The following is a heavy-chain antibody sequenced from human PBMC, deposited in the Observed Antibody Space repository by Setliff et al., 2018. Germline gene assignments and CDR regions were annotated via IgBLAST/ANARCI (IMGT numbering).Heavy chain of an antibody. D-gene: IGHD6-19*01. Sequence: GGSLRLSCAASEFTFTSHAMHWVRQAPGKGLEWVAMIWAAGDVKYYAASVKGRFTVSRDNSKNTMSLQMDSLTAEDTALYYCARDPPDSGWSFDYWGQGALVTVSS. V-gene: IGHV3-33*01. J-gene: IGHJ4*02. CDR1: EFTFTSHA. CDR3: ARDPPDSGWSFDY. CDR2: IWAAGDVK.